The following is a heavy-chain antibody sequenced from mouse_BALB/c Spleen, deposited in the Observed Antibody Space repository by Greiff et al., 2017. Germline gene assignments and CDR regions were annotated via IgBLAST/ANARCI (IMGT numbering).Heavy chain of an antibody. Sequence: EVKLMESGGGLVQPGGSLRLSCATSGFTFTDYYMSWVRQPPGKALEWLGFIRNKANGYTTEYSASVKCRFTISRDNSHSILYLQMNTLRAEDSATYYCARVYYGSPYFDYWGQGTTLTVSS. CDR1: GFTFTDYY. D-gene: IGHD1-1*01. J-gene: IGHJ2*01. CDR2: IRNKANGYTT. CDR3: ARVYYGSPYFDY. V-gene: IGHV7-3*02.